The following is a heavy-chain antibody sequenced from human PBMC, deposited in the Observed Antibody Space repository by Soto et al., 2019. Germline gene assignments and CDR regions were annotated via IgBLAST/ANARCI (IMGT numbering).Heavy chain of an antibody. CDR2: IIPIGGTA. CDR3: ARDLYRALNNWFDP. J-gene: IGHJ5*02. D-gene: IGHD3-16*02. V-gene: IGHV1-69*05. Sequence: ASVKVSCTASGGTYSSYASSWVRQAPGQGLEWMGGIIPIGGTANYAQKFQGRVTMTTDASTSTAYMELSSLRSEDTAVYYCARDLYRALNNWFDPWGQGTLVTVSS. CDR1: GGTYSSYA.